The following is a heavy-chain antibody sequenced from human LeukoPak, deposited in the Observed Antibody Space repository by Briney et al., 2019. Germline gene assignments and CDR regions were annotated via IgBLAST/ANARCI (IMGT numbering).Heavy chain of an antibody. V-gene: IGHV3-21*06. Sequence: GGSLRLSCAASGFTFSSYSMNWVRQAPGKWLEWVSFISRNSYIYYTDSVKGRFTISRDNAKSSVYLQMNSLGAEDKAVYYCVRDRNGDYGGTFDYWGQGTLVTVSS. CDR2: ISRNSYI. CDR3: VRDRNGDYGGTFDY. D-gene: IGHD4-17*01. CDR1: GFTFSSYS. J-gene: IGHJ4*02.